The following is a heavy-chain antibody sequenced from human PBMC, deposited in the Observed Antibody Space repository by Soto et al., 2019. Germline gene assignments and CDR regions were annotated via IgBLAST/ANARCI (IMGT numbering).Heavy chain of an antibody. CDR1: GFTFSSYG. Sequence: PGGSLRLSCAASGFTFSSYGMHWVRQAPGKGLEWVAVISSDGTSRSYADSVKGRFTISRDNSKNTLYLQMSSLRSEDTAVYYCARRGNIAARPPPREYYYYYGMDVWGQGTTVTVSS. D-gene: IGHD6-6*01. J-gene: IGHJ6*02. CDR2: ISSDGTSR. V-gene: IGHV3-30*03. CDR3: ARRGNIAARPPPREYYYYYGMDV.